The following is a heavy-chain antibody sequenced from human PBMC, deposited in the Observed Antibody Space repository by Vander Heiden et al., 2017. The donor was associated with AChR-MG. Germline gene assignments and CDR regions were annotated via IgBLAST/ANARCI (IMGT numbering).Heavy chain of an antibody. V-gene: IGHV3-7*03. CDR2: IKQDGSEK. CDR1: GFTFSSYW. J-gene: IGHJ4*02. Sequence: EVQLVESGGGWVQPGGSLRLSCAASGFTFSSYWMSWVRQAPGKGLEWVANIKQDGSEKYYVDSGKGRFTISRDNAKNSLYMQMNRLRAEETAVYYCAKNGIPRVRGDHFDYWGQVTLVTISS. D-gene: IGHD3-10*01. CDR3: AKNGIPRVRGDHFDY.